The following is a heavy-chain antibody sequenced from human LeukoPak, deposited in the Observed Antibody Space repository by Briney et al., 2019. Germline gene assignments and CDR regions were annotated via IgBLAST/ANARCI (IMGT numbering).Heavy chain of an antibody. CDR2: MKSNNGHT. CDR3: ASNPPRTGDFNY. V-gene: IGHV1-8*01. Sequence: ASVKVSCKASGYTFTSFDFNWVRQATGQGLEWMGWMKSNNGHTGYAQKFQGRVTMTRDTSISTAYMELSSLTFEDTAVYYCASNPPRTGDFNYWGQGALVTVSS. CDR1: GYTFTSFD. D-gene: IGHD7-27*01. J-gene: IGHJ4*02.